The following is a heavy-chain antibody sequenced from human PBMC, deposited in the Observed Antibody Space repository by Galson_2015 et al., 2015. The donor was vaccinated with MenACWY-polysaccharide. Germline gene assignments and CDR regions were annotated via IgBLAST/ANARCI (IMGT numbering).Heavy chain of an antibody. D-gene: IGHD3-22*01. Sequence: SLRLSCAASGFTFSSYAMSWVRQAPGKGLEWVSAISGSGGSTYYADSVKGRFTISRDNSKNTLYLQMNSLRAEDTAVYYCAKTTYYYDSSGYYFHDGNYFDYWGQGTLVTVSS. V-gene: IGHV3-23*01. CDR3: AKTTYYYDSSGYYFHDGNYFDY. J-gene: IGHJ4*02. CDR2: ISGSGGST. CDR1: GFTFSSYA.